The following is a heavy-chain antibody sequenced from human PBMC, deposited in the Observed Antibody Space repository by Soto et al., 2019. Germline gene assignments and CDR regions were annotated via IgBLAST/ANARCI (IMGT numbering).Heavy chain of an antibody. CDR2: IWNDGKNK. J-gene: IGHJ3*02. CDR1: GFTFISHG. Sequence: GRSMRLSCAASGFTFISHGMHWVRQAPGKGLEWVAVIWNDGKNKYYADSVKGRFTISRDNSKSTLDLKMNSLRVEDTAVYYCARDKGANAPIDMWGQGTMVTVSS. V-gene: IGHV3-33*01. CDR3: ARDKGANAPIDM.